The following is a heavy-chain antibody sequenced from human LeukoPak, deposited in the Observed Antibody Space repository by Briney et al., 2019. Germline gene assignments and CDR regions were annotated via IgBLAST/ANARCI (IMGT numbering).Heavy chain of an antibody. D-gene: IGHD6-19*01. J-gene: IGHJ4*02. CDR2: IRFDESRT. V-gene: IGHV3-30*02. CDR1: GLTFSNYG. CDR3: AKALVLTVAGTYYVDH. Sequence: PGGSLRLSCAASGLTFSNYGMHWVRQAPGKGLEWVAFIRFDESRTFYGDSVKGRFIISRDNSENTLFLHMHSLRPEDTAVYYCAKALVLTVAGTYYVDHWGQGTLVTASS.